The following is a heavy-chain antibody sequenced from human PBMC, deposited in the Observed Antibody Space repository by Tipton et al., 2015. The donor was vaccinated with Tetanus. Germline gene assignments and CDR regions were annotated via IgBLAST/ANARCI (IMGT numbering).Heavy chain of an antibody. J-gene: IGHJ4*02. V-gene: IGHV4-31*03. CDR1: GASISSGGYF. D-gene: IGHD6-13*01. CDR3: AREVPAAGHFDS. CDR2: IYYSGST. Sequence: TLSLTCSVSGASISSGGYFWNWIRHRPGKGLEWIGYIYYSGSTFYNPSLKSRVTISVDTSKNQFSLRLSSVTAADTAIYYCAREVPAAGHFDSWGQGTLVTVSS.